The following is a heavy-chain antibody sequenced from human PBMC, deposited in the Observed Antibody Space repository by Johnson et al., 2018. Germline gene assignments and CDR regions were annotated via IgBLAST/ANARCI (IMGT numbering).Heavy chain of an antibody. V-gene: IGHV3-9*01. Sequence: VQLVQSGGGLVQPGGSLRLSCAASGFTFDDYAMHWVRQDPGKGLEWVSGLSWNSGSIGYADSVKGRLTISRDNAKNSLYLQMNSLSAEDTAVYYCAASRFLEWQFRAFDIWGQGTMVTVSS. J-gene: IGHJ3*02. CDR1: GFTFDDYA. CDR2: LSWNSGSI. CDR3: AASRFLEWQFRAFDI. D-gene: IGHD3-3*01.